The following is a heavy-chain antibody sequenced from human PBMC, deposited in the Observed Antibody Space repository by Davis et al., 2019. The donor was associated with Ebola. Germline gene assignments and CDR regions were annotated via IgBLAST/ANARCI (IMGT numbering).Heavy chain of an antibody. Sequence: SVKVSCKASGGTFSSYAISWVRQAPGQGLEWMGGFIPIFGTANYAQKFQGRVTITADKSTSTAYMELSSLRSEDTAVYYCARDHSSSWYYYGMDVWGQGTTVTVSS. V-gene: IGHV1-69*06. CDR3: ARDHSSSWYYYGMDV. CDR1: GGTFSSYA. J-gene: IGHJ6*02. CDR2: FIPIFGTA. D-gene: IGHD6-13*01.